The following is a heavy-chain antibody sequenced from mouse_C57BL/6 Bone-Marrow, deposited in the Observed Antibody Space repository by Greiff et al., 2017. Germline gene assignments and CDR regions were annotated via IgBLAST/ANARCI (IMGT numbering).Heavy chain of an antibody. CDR2: IYPRSGNT. J-gene: IGHJ4*01. D-gene: IGHD1-1*01. CDR1: GYTFTSYG. Sequence: QVQLKESGAELARPGASVKLSCKASGYTFTSYGISWVKQRTGQGLEWIGEIYPRSGNTYYNEKFKGKATLTADKSSSTAYMELRSLTSEDSAVYFCARQRLRKRGYAMDYWGQGTSGTVSS. CDR3: ARQRLRKRGYAMDY. V-gene: IGHV1-81*01.